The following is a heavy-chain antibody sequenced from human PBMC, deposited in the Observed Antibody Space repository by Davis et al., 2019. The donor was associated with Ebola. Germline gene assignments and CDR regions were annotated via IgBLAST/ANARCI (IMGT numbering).Heavy chain of an antibody. CDR3: AREGRRSRYGGNPGEPGY. CDR2: ISSSVSTI. D-gene: IGHD4-23*01. J-gene: IGHJ4*02. Sequence: GGSLRLSCAASGFTFSDYYMSWIRQAPGKVLEWVSYISSSVSTIYYADSVKGRFTISRDNAKNSLYLQMNSLRAEDTAVYYCAREGRRSRYGGNPGEPGYWGQGTLVTVSS. CDR1: GFTFSDYY. V-gene: IGHV3-11*01.